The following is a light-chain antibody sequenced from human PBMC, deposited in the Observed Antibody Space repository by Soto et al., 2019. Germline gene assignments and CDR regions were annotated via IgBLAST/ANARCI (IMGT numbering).Light chain of an antibody. Sequence: DIQMTQSPSTLSASVGDRVTITCRASQSISSWLAWYQQKPGKAPKLLIYKASSLESGVPSRFSGSGSGTEFTLTISSLQPDDFATSYCQQYNSYWTFGQGTQVEIK. V-gene: IGKV1-5*03. CDR1: QSISSW. CDR2: KAS. J-gene: IGKJ1*01. CDR3: QQYNSYWT.